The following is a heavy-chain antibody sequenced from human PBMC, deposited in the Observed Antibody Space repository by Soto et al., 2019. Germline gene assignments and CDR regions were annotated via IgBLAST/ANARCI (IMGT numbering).Heavy chain of an antibody. Sequence: GGSLRLSCTASGFTFSSFGMAWVRQAPGKGLEWVSAISGSADSSYYADSVKGRFTISRDNPKNTLYLQMDSLRAEDTGVYFCAKVGIGSFSHKHNFEHWGQGTQVTVS. V-gene: IGHV3-23*01. J-gene: IGHJ4*02. D-gene: IGHD2-2*03. CDR3: AKVGIGSFSHKHNFEH. CDR1: GFTFSSFG. CDR2: ISGSADSS.